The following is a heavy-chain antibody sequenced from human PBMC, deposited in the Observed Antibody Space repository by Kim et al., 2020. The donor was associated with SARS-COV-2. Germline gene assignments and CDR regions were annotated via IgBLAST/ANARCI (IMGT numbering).Heavy chain of an antibody. V-gene: IGHV3-9*01. Sequence: SLRLSCAASGFTLDDYAMHWVRQAPGKGLEWVSGISWNSGSIGYADSVKGRFTISRGNAKNSLYLQMNSLRAEDTALYYCAKGPGFNYYYGMDVWGQGTTVTVSS. CDR1: GFTLDDYA. CDR2: ISWNSGSI. CDR3: AKGPGFNYYYGMDV. J-gene: IGHJ6*02.